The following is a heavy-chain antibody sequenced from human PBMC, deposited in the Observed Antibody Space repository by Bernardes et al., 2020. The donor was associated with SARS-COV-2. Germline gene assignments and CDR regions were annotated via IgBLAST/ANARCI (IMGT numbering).Heavy chain of an antibody. V-gene: IGHV4-34*01. CDR3: ARGASFGFLSAYSFGRGGPFDP. D-gene: IGHD3-3*01. J-gene: IGHJ5*02. Sequence: SETLSPTYAIYGGAFRSHYWAWIRQPPGRGLEWVGEINHSGSSTYNPSLKSRVTLSVDTSKMQFSLKLTSVNAADMAVYYCARGASFGFLSAYSFGRGGPFDPWGQGVLVTVDS. CDR2: INHSGSS. CDR1: GGAFRSHY.